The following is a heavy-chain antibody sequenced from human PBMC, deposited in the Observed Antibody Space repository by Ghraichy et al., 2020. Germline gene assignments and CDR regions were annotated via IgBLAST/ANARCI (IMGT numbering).Heavy chain of an antibody. J-gene: IGHJ4*02. Sequence: SETLSLTCTVSGGSISSSSYYWGWIRQPPGKGLEWIGSIYYSGSTYYNPSLKSRVTISVDTSKNQFSLKLSSVTAADTAVYYCARLQGSGIPYYFDYWGQGTLVTVSS. V-gene: IGHV4-39*01. CDR3: ARLQGSGIPYYFDY. CDR2: IYYSGST. CDR1: GGSISSSSYY. D-gene: IGHD3-10*01.